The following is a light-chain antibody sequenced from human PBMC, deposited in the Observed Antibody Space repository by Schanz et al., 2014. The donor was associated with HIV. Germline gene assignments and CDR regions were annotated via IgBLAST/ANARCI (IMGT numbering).Light chain of an antibody. J-gene: IGKJ1*01. Sequence: DIQLTQSPSTLSASVGDEVTITCRASHYISSWLAWYQIKPGQAPKLLIYEASSLETGVPSRFSGSGSGTDFTLTISCLQSEEFATYYCQQYYSYPWTFGQGTKVQIK. CDR3: QQYYSYPWT. CDR1: HYISSW. V-gene: IGKV1-5*03. CDR2: EAS.